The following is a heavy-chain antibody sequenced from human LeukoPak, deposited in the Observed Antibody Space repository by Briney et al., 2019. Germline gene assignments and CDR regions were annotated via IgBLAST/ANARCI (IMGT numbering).Heavy chain of an antibody. D-gene: IGHD3-3*01. Sequence: GASVKVSYKASGYTFTSYYMHWVRQAPGQGLEWMGIINPSGGSTSYAQKFQGRVTMTRDTSTSTVYMELSSLRSEDTAVYYCARDPITIFGVAPYYMDVWGKGTTVTVSS. J-gene: IGHJ6*03. V-gene: IGHV1-46*01. CDR3: ARDPITIFGVAPYYMDV. CDR1: GYTFTSYY. CDR2: INPSGGST.